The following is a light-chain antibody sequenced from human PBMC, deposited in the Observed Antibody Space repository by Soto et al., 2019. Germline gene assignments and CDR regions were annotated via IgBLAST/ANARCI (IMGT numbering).Light chain of an antibody. CDR3: QQYGSSPRT. J-gene: IGKJ1*01. V-gene: IGKV3-15*01. CDR2: GTS. Sequence: ETVMTQSPATLSVSPGERATLSCRASQSVNSLLAWYQQKPGQAPRLLIYGTSTRATGIPARFSGSGSGTDFTLTISRLEPEDFAVYYCQQYGSSPRTFGKGTKVDIK. CDR1: QSVNSL.